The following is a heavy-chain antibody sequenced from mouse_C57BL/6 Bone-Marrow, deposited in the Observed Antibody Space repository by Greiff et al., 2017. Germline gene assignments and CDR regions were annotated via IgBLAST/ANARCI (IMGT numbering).Heavy chain of an antibody. V-gene: IGHV1-52*01. CDR3: ARGRGLRRGVGWFAY. J-gene: IGHJ3*01. CDR2: IDPSDSET. D-gene: IGHD2-4*01. Sequence: QVQLQQPGAELVRPGSSVKLSCKASGYTFTSYWMHWVKQRPIQGLEWIGNIDPSDSETHYNQKFKDKATLTVDTSSSTAYMQLSSLTSEDSAVFYCARGRGLRRGVGWFAYWGQGTLVTVSA. CDR1: GYTFTSYW.